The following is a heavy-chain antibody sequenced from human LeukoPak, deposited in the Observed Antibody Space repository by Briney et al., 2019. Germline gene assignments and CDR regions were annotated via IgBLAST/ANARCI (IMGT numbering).Heavy chain of an antibody. CDR2: INQDGSKK. Sequence: GGSLRLSCAASGFSFSDDWMCWVRQAPGKGLQWVANINQDGSKKYYADSLKGRFTISRDNAKNSLYLQMSSLRAEDTAVYYCARDHSYRADYWGQGTLVAVSS. D-gene: IGHD2-21*01. CDR3: ARDHSYRADY. J-gene: IGHJ4*02. V-gene: IGHV3-7*01. CDR1: GFSFSDDW.